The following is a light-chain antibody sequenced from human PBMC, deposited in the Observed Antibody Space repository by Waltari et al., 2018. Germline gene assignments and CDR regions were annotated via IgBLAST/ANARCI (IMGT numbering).Light chain of an antibody. Sequence: VLTQSPGTLSLSPGERATLSCRASQSVSRSRLAWYQKKPGQAARILMYAASRRATGIPDRCSGSGTGTDFSLTVSRVEPEDSAVYYCQQYGSSVMYTFGQGTKLEIQ. CDR2: AAS. CDR3: QQYGSSVMYT. J-gene: IGKJ2*01. CDR1: QSVSRSR. V-gene: IGKV3-20*01.